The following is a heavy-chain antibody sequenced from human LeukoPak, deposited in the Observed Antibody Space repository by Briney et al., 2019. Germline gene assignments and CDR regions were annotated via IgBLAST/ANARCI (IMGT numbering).Heavy chain of an antibody. CDR2: IHPGNSET. CDR3: ARHTITMVRGVIRGAFEDY. D-gene: IGHD3-10*01. CDR1: GYSFSSYW. V-gene: IGHV5-51*01. Sequence: GESLKISCKGSGYSFSSYWIAWVRQMPGKGLEWMGIIHPGNSETTYNPSFRGQVTMSADKSISTAYLQWSSLEASDTAMYFCARHTITMVRGVIRGAFEDYWGQGTLVTVSS. J-gene: IGHJ4*02.